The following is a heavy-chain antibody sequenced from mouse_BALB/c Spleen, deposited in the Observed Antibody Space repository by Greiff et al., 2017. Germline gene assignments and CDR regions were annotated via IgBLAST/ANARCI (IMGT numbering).Heavy chain of an antibody. CDR3: ARGDRYAWFAY. J-gene: IGHJ3*01. Sequence: EVQLVESGGGLVQPGGSRKLSCAASGFTFSSFGMHWVRQAPEKGLEWVAYISSGSSTIYYADTVKGRFTISRDNPKNTLFLQMTSLRSEDTAMYYCARGDRYAWFAYWGQGTLVTVSA. V-gene: IGHV5-17*02. CDR1: GFTFSSFG. CDR2: ISSGSSTI. D-gene: IGHD2-14*01.